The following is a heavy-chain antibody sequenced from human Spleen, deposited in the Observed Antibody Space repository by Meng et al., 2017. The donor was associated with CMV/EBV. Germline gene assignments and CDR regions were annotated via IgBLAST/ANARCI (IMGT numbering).Heavy chain of an antibody. Sequence: ASVKVSCKAPGYKFTTYHLSWVRQAPGQGLEWMGWVSAYNGATNYVQKFQGRVTMTADTSTSTAYMELRNLTSDDTAVYYCARRPGYDHHDYWGQGTLVTVSS. CDR1: GYKFTTYH. CDR3: ARRPGYDHHDY. D-gene: IGHD2-15*01. J-gene: IGHJ4*02. CDR2: VSAYNGAT. V-gene: IGHV1-18*04.